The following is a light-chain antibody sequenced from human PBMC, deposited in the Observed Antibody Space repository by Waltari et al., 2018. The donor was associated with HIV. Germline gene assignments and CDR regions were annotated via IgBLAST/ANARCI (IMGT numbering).Light chain of an antibody. Sequence: SVLTQPPSASGTPGQRVTIPCSGSTSNIGSNDVFWYQHLPGAAPKLLIHRNNQRPSGVPDRFSGSTSGTSASLASSGLRSEDEADYYCVAWDDSLRGVLFGGGTKVAVL. CDR2: RNN. V-gene: IGLV1-47*01. CDR1: TSNIGSND. J-gene: IGLJ2*01. CDR3: VAWDDSLRGVL.